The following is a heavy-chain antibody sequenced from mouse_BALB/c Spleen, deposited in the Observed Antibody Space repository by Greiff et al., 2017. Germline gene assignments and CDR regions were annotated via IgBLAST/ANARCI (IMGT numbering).Heavy chain of an antibody. V-gene: IGHV1-80*01. J-gene: IGHJ3*01. CDR1: GYAFSSYW. D-gene: IGHD1-1*01. CDR2: IYPGDGDT. CDR3: ARGGYYGSSYDWFAY. Sequence: QVQLKQSGAELVRPGSSVKISCKASGYAFSSYWMNWVKQRPGQGLEWIGQIYPGDGDTNYNGKFKGKATLTADKSSSTAYMQLSSLTSEDSAVYFCARGGYYGSSYDWFAYWGQGTLVTVSA.